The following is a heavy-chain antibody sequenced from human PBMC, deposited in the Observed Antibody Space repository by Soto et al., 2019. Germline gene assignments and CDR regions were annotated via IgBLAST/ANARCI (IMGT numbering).Heavy chain of an antibody. V-gene: IGHV1-69*02. CDR3: ARATMVRGDNWFDP. Sequence: QVQLGQSGAEVKMPGSSVKVSCKASGGTFSSYTISWVRQAPGQGLEWMGRIIAMRGIENCAQKFQARVTITAHKSKSTAYLDLSSMSSEDTAVYYCARATMVRGDNWFDPWGQGTLFTVSS. D-gene: IGHD3-10*01. J-gene: IGHJ5*02. CDR1: GGTFSSYT. CDR2: IIAMRGIE.